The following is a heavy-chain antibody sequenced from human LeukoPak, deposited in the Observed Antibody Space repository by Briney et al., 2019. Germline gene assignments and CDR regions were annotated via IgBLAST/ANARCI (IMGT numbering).Heavy chain of an antibody. Sequence: ASVKVSCKASGYTFTGYYMHWVRQAPGQGLEWMGWINPNSGGTNYAQKFQGRVTMTRDTSISTAYMEVSRLRSDDTAVYYCARGYCSSTSCYGTYYYYMDVWGRGTTVTVSS. CDR3: ARGYCSSTSCYGTYYYYMDV. D-gene: IGHD2-2*01. J-gene: IGHJ6*03. CDR1: GYTFTGYY. CDR2: INPNSGGT. V-gene: IGHV1-2*02.